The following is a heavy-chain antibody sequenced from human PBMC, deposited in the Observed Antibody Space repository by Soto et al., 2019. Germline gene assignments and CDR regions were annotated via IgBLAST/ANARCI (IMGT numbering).Heavy chain of an antibody. Sequence: ASVKVSCKASGYTFTSYDINWVRQATGQGLEWMGWINPNSGNTQYAQKFQGRVTMTRNTSASTAYMELSSLRSEDTAVYYCTRDPLYCDETAACSASYNWFDPWGQGTLVTVSS. J-gene: IGHJ5*02. CDR2: INPNSGNT. V-gene: IGHV1-8*01. CDR1: GYTFTSYD. D-gene: IGHD2-21*01. CDR3: TRDPLYCDETAACSASYNWFDP.